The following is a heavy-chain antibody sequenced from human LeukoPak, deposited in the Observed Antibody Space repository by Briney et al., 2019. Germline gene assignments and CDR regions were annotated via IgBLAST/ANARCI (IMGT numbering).Heavy chain of an antibody. CDR3: AKDEEFGYWKSNAFDI. CDR1: GFTFRSYG. Sequence: GGSLRLSCAASGFTFRSYGMHWVRQAPGKGLEWVAVISYDGSNKYYADSVKGRFTISRDNSKNTLYLQMNSLRAEDTAVYYCAKDEEFGYWKSNAFDIWGQGTMVTVSS. J-gene: IGHJ3*02. CDR2: ISYDGSNK. V-gene: IGHV3-30*18. D-gene: IGHD1-1*01.